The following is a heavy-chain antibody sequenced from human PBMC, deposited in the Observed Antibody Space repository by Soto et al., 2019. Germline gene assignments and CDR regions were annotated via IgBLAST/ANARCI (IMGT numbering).Heavy chain of an antibody. D-gene: IGHD3-3*01. V-gene: IGHV3-74*01. CDR2: INSDGSST. Sequence: GGSLSLSCAASGFTFSSYWMHWVRQAPGKGLVWVSRINSDGSSTSYADSVKGRFTISRDNAKNTLYLQMNSLRAEDTAVYYCARVVTIFGVVIRMFDYWGQGTLVTVSS. J-gene: IGHJ4*02. CDR3: ARVVTIFGVVIRMFDY. CDR1: GFTFSSYW.